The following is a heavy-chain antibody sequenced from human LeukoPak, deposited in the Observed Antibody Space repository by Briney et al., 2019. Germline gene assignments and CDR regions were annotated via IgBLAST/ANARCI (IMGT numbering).Heavy chain of an antibody. CDR1: GYSFITHY. D-gene: IGHD5-24*01. Sequence: ASVKVSCKASGYSFITHYMHWVRQAPGQGLEWMGMINPSGGSRTYAPKFEDRVTMTRDMSTSTVYMELSSLRSDDTAVYYCARDGYNHGVLYFFDYWGQGTLVTVSS. J-gene: IGHJ4*02. V-gene: IGHV1-46*01. CDR3: ARDGYNHGVLYFFDY. CDR2: INPSGGSR.